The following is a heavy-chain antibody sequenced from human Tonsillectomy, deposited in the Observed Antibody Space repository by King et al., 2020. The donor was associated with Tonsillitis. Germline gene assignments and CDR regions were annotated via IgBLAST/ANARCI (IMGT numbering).Heavy chain of an antibody. V-gene: IGHV4-34*01. D-gene: IGHD2-15*01. CDR1: GWSFRGYY. CDR2: INHSGSP. CDR3: ARRMEYWYFDL. J-gene: IGHJ2*01. Sequence: VQLQQWGAGLLKPSETLSLTCAVYGWSFRGYYCSWIRQPPGKGLEWIGEINHSGSPYYNPSLKSRVTISVDTSKNQFSLKLTSVTAADTAVYYCARRMEYWYFDLWGRGTLVTVSS.